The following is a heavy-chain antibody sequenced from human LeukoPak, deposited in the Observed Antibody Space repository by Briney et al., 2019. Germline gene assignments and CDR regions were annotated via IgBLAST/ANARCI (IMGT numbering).Heavy chain of an antibody. J-gene: IGHJ4*02. CDR2: ISANSGDT. CDR1: GYTFTVNG. V-gene: IGHV1-18*01. Sequence: ASVRVSCKASGYTFTVNGISWMRQAPGQGLEWLGWISANSGDTNYAEQFQGRLTLATDTSTSTAYMELRSLRDDDTAVYYCARDRWYTFDYWGQGTLVTVSS. D-gene: IGHD6-13*01. CDR3: ARDRWYTFDY.